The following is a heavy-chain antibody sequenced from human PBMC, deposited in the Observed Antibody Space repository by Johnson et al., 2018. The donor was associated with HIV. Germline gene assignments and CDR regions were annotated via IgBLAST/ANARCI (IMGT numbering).Heavy chain of an antibody. CDR2: ISGSGGST. CDR1: GFTFSSYA. J-gene: IGHJ3*02. Sequence: VQLVESGGGLVQPGGSLRLSCAASGFTFSSYAMSWFRQAPGKGLEWVSAISGSGGSTYYADSVKGRFTISRDNSKNTLYLQMNSLRAEDTAVDYCAKDRMYDYGDEGGAFDIGGQETMVTVSS. D-gene: IGHD4-17*01. V-gene: IGHV3-23*04. CDR3: AKDRMYDYGDEGGAFDI.